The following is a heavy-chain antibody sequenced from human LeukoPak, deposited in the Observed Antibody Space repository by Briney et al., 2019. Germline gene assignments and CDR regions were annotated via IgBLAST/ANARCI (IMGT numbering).Heavy chain of an antibody. V-gene: IGHV4-31*03. CDR2: IYYSGST. CDR3: ARGSGSYSLDY. CDR1: GGSISSGGYY. D-gene: IGHD1-26*01. Sequence: SETLSLTCTVSGGSISSGGYYWSWIRQHPGKGLEWIGYIYYSGSTYYSPSLKSRVTISVDTSKNQFSLKLSSVTAADTAVYYCARGSGSYSLDYWGQGTLVTVSS. J-gene: IGHJ4*02.